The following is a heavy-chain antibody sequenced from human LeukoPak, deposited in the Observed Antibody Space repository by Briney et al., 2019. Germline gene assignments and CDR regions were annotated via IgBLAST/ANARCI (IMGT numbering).Heavy chain of an antibody. J-gene: IGHJ6*03. D-gene: IGHD5-18*01. CDR1: GGSISSYN. CDR2: IYYSGST. V-gene: IGHV4-59*01. CDR3: ARVGYSSYYYYMDV. Sequence: SETLSLTCTVPGGSISSYNWSWVPQPPGEGLGCVGHIYYSGSTNYNHSLKSRVTISVDTSKNQFSLKLSSVTAADTAVYYCARVGYSSYYYYMDVWGKGTTVTVSS.